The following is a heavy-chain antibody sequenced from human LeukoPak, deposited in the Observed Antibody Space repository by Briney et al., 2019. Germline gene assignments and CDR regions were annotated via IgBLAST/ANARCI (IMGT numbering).Heavy chain of an antibody. CDR2: IIPIFGTA. CDR1: GGTFSSYA. CDR3: AREFPLTTVTTSAFDI. Sequence: ASVKVSCKASGGTFSSYAISWVRQAPGQGLEWMGGIIPIFGTANYAQKCQGTVTITTDESTSTAYMELSSLRSEDTAVYYCAREFPLTTVTTSAFDIWGQGTMVTVSS. J-gene: IGHJ3*02. V-gene: IGHV1-69*05. D-gene: IGHD4-17*01.